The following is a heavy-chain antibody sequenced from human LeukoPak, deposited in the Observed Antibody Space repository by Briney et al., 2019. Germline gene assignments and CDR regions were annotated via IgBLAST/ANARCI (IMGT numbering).Heavy chain of an antibody. Sequence: GGSLRLSCAASGFTFSSYWMSWVRQAPGKGLEWVANIKQDGSEKYYVDSVKGRFTISRDNAKNSLYLQMNSLRAEDTAVYYCVRGVGVSRFNYFDPWGQGTLVIVSS. CDR3: VRGVGVSRFNYFDP. CDR2: IKQDGSEK. V-gene: IGHV3-7*02. J-gene: IGHJ5*02. D-gene: IGHD6-13*01. CDR1: GFTFSSYW.